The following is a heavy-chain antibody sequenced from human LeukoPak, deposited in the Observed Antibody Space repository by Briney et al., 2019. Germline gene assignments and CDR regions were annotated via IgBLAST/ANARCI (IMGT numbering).Heavy chain of an antibody. D-gene: IGHD2-2*01. Sequence: GGSLRLSCTASGFTFGDYAMSWFRQAPGKGLEWVGFIRSKAYGGTTEYAASVKGRFTISRDDSKSIAYLQMNSLKTEDTAVYYRTRVLYCSSTSCPSYFDYWGQGTLVTVSS. CDR3: TRVLYCSSTSCPSYFDY. J-gene: IGHJ4*02. V-gene: IGHV3-49*03. CDR2: IRSKAYGGTT. CDR1: GFTFGDYA.